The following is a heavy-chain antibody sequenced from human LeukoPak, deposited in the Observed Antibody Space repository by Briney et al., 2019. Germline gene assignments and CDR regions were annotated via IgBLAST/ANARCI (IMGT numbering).Heavy chain of an antibody. CDR2: ISAYNGNT. J-gene: IGHJ4*02. D-gene: IGHD3-10*01. V-gene: IGHV1-18*01. CDR3: ARDLQWFGELLGALDY. Sequence: ASVKVSCKASGYTFTSYGISWVRQAPGQGLEWMGWISAYNGNTNYAQKLQGRVTMTTDTSTSTAYMELRSLRSDDTAVYYCARDLQWFGELLGALDYWGQGTLVTVSS. CDR1: GYTFTSYG.